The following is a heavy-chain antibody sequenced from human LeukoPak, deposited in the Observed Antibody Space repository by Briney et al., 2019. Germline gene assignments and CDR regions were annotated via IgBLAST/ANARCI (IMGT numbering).Heavy chain of an antibody. J-gene: IGHJ4*03. D-gene: IGHD6-6*01. CDR3: AEYSSSSAFDY. CDR1: GGSISSGGYY. CDR2: IYYSGST. Sequence: PSETLSLTCTVSGGSISSGGYYWSWIRQHPGKGLEWIGYIYYSGSTYYNPSLKSRVTISVDTSKNQFSLKLSSVTAADTAVYYCAEYSSSSAFDYWGQGTTVTVSS. V-gene: IGHV4-31*03.